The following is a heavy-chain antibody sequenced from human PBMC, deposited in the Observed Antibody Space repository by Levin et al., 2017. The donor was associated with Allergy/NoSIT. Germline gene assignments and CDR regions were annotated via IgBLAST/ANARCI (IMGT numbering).Heavy chain of an antibody. CDR1: GGSISSSISY. Sequence: SETLSLTCTVSGGSISSSISYWGWIRQAPGKGLEWIGSIYNSRSTYYNPSLKSRVTTSVDTSKNQFSLKLSSVTAADTAVYYCARQCYDILTGYYNFDYWGQGTLVTVSS. CDR2: IYNSRST. CDR3: ARQCYDILTGYYNFDY. D-gene: IGHD3-9*01. J-gene: IGHJ4*02. V-gene: IGHV4-39*01.